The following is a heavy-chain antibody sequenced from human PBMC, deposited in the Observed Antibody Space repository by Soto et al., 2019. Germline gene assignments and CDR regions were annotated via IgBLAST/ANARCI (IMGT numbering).Heavy chain of an antibody. Sequence: QVQLVQSGAEVKKPGASVKVSCKASGYTFTSYDINWVRQATGQGLEWMGWMNANSGNTGYAQKFQARVTMTRNTSISTADMERSSLNSEYAAVYYCAGSTNDYGDRNWGQGTLVTVSS. CDR3: AGSTNDYGDRN. V-gene: IGHV1-8*01. J-gene: IGHJ4*02. D-gene: IGHD4-17*01. CDR2: MNANSGNT. CDR1: GYTFTSYD.